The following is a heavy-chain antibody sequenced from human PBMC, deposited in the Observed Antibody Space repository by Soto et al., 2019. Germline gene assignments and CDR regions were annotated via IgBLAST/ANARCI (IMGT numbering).Heavy chain of an antibody. CDR1: GLTFSNYV. J-gene: IGHJ3*02. V-gene: IGHV3-23*01. Sequence: EVQLLESGGGLVQPGGSLRLSCAASGLTFSNYVMSWVRQAAGKGLEWVSALSGSGGTTYYADSVKDRFTISRDNSKNTLYLQMNSLRAEDTAVYYCAKDRTLFRNVFDIWAKGQWSPSLQ. D-gene: IGHD2-21*01. CDR3: AKDRTLFRNVFDI. CDR2: LSGSGGTT.